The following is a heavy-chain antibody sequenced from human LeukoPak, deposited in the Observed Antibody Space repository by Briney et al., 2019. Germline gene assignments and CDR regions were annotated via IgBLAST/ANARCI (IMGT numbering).Heavy chain of an antibody. J-gene: IGHJ4*02. D-gene: IGHD2-2*01. CDR1: GGSFSGYY. CDR3: ARGRTDLRYCSSTSCYEPRNFDY. CDR2: INHSGST. V-gene: IGHV4-34*01. Sequence: SETLSLTCAVYGGSFSGYYWSWIRQPPGNGLEWIGEINHSGSTNYNPSLKSRVTISVDTSKNQFSLKLSSVTAADTAVYYCARGRTDLRYCSSTSCYEPRNFDYWGQGTLVTVSS.